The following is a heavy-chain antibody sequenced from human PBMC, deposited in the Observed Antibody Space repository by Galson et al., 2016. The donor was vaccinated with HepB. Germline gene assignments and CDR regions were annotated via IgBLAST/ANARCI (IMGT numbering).Heavy chain of an antibody. CDR1: SDSIRTSF. D-gene: IGHD2-15*01. Sequence: ETLSLTCTVPSDSIRTSFWTWIRQPPGKGLEWIGYVYHIGSTNYNPSLKSRVNISQDMSKNQVSLRLTSLTAADTAVYFCARDSDGGFDGFDVWGQGTMVIVSS. V-gene: IGHV4-59*01. CDR3: ARDSDGGFDGFDV. J-gene: IGHJ3*01. CDR2: VYHIGST.